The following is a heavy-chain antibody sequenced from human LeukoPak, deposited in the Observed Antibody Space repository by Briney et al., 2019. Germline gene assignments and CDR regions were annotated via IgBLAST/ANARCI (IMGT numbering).Heavy chain of an antibody. V-gene: IGHV6-1*01. CDR1: GDSVSSNSAV. D-gene: IGHD2-8*02. J-gene: IGHJ4*02. Sequence: SQTLSLTCAISGDSVSSNSAVWNWIRQSPSRGLEWLGRTYYRSRWSHDYAVFVKSRITINPDTSKNQFSLQLNSVTPDDTAVYYCAGPCGTGGVGCSRWGQGTLVTVSS. CDR2: TYYRSRWSH. CDR3: AGPCGTGGVGCSR.